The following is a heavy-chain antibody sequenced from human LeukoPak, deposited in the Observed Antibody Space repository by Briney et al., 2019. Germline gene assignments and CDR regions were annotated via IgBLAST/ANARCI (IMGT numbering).Heavy chain of an antibody. CDR3: ARGDSSGWYFDY. Sequence: GGSLRLSSAASEFTFSDFYMSWIRQAPGKGLEWVSYVSSSGGPTYYADSVKGRFTISRDNAKNSLYLQMKSLSAEDTAVYFCARGDSSGWYFDYWGQGTLVTVSS. CDR2: VSSSGGPT. J-gene: IGHJ4*02. CDR1: EFTFSDFY. V-gene: IGHV3-11*01. D-gene: IGHD6-19*01.